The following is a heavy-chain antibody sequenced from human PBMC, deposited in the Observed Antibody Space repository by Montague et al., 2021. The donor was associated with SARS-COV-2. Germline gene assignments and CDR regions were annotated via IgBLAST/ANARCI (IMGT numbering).Heavy chain of an antibody. CDR2: IYYSGST. CDR3: ARDSPNSSGYHVYFDL. J-gene: IGHJ2*01. V-gene: IGHV4-59*01. Sequence: SETLSLTCTVSGGSISSYYWSWIRQPPGKGLEWIGYIYYSGSTNYNPSLKSRVTISVDTSKNQFSLKLSSATAADTAVYYCARDSPNSSGYHVYFDLWGRGTLVTVSS. D-gene: IGHD3-22*01. CDR1: GGSISSYY.